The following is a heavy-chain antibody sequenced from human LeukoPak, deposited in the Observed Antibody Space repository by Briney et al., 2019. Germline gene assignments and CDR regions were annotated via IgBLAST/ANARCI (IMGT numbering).Heavy chain of an antibody. D-gene: IGHD2-2*01. Sequence: GGSLRLSCAASGFTFGNSWVHWVRQAPGKGLVSVSAISGSGDGTEYADSVKGRFTISRDNSKNMLYVQMNSLRAEDTAVYYCAKCSASCYAQAFDIWGQGTMVTVSS. CDR2: ISGSGDGT. CDR3: AKCSASCYAQAFDI. J-gene: IGHJ3*02. CDR1: GFTFGNSW. V-gene: IGHV3-23*01.